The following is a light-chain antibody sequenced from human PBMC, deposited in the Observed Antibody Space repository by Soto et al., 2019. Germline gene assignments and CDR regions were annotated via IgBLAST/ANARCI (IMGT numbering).Light chain of an antibody. J-gene: IGKJ1*01. CDR1: QTIDNK. CDR3: QQYKDWRT. V-gene: IGKV3-15*01. Sequence: IVMTQSPATLSVSPGERATLSCRASQTIDNKLAWYQQRPGQAPRLLIYGASIRATGIPARFSGSGSGTEFTPTISGLQSEDFGVYYCQQYKDWRTFGQGTNVDIK. CDR2: GAS.